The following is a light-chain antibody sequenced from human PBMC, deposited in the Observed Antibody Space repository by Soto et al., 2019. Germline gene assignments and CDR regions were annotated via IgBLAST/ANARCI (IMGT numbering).Light chain of an antibody. V-gene: IGKV3-11*01. CDR2: DTS. CDR1: QSVSIY. Sequence: ETVLTQSPATLSLSPGERATLSCRASQSVSIYLAWYQQKPGQAPRLLIYDTSNRATDIPARFSGSGSGTDFTLTISGLXXXXXXXXYCQQRYDWPPLTFGGGTRVE. J-gene: IGKJ4*01. CDR3: QQRYDWPPLT.